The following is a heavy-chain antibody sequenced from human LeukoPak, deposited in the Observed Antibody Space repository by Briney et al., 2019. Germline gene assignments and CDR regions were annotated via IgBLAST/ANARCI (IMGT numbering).Heavy chain of an antibody. CDR1: GFTVSSNY. CDR2: IYSDGST. CDR3: ARDGLGFDY. V-gene: IGHV3-53*01. Sequence: PGGSLRLSCAASGFTVSSNYMSWVRQAPGKGLEWVSVIYSDGSTYSADSVKGRFTISRDNSKNTLYLHMDSLRADDTAVYYCARDGLGFDYWGQGTLVTVSS. J-gene: IGHJ4*02.